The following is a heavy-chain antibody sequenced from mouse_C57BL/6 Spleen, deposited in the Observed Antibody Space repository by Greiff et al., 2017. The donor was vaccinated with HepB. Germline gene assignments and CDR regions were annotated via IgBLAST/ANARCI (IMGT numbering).Heavy chain of an antibody. V-gene: IGHV5-4*01. CDR2: ISDGGSYT. CDR1: GFTFSSYA. Sequence: EVQVVESGGGLVKPGGSLKLSCAASGFTFSSYAMSWVRQTPEKRLEWVATISDGGSYTYYPDNVKGRFTISRDNAKNNLYLQMSHLKSEDTAMYYCARDNWDDAMDYWGQGTSVTVSS. CDR3: ARDNWDDAMDY. D-gene: IGHD4-1*02. J-gene: IGHJ4*01.